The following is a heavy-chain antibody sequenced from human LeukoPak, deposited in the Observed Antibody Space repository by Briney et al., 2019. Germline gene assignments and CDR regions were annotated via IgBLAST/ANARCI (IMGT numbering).Heavy chain of an antibody. CDR2: INPNSGGT. V-gene: IGHV1-2*02. D-gene: IGHD5-18*01. Sequence: GASVKVSCKASGYSFTGYYMHGVRQAPGQGLEWMGWINPNSGGTNYAQKFQGRVTMTRDTSISTAYMELSRLRSDDTAVYYCARDERDGGDTAMLGANNWFDPWGQGTLVTVSS. J-gene: IGHJ5*02. CDR3: ARDERDGGDTAMLGANNWFDP. CDR1: GYSFTGYY.